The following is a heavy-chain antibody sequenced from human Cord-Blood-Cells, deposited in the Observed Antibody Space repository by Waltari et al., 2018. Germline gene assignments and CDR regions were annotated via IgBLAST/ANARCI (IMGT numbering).Heavy chain of an antibody. D-gene: IGHD2-8*01. CDR3: ARLNGNWCDP. CDR2: IYYSGRT. Sequence: QLQLQESGPGLVKPSETLSLTCTVSGGSISSSSYYWGWFRQPPGKGLEWIGSIYYSGRTYQHPSLNGRVTISLDTSKNQFSLKLSSVTAGDTAVYYCARLNGNWCDPWGQGTLVTVAS. J-gene: IGHJ5*02. CDR1: GGSISSSSYY. V-gene: IGHV4-39*01.